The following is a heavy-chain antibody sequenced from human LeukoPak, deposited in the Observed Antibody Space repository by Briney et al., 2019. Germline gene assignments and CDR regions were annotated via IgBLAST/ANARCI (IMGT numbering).Heavy chain of an antibody. J-gene: IGHJ6*03. D-gene: IGHD2-2*02. Sequence: GGSLRLSCAASGFTFSSYSMNWVRQAPGKGLEWVSSISSSSSYIYYADSVKGRFTISRDNAKNSLYLRMNSLRAEDTAVYYCARGVVVPAAITPPLVHYYYMGVWGKGTTVTVSS. CDR3: ARGVVVPAAITPPLVHYYYMGV. CDR1: GFTFSSYS. CDR2: ISSSSSYI. V-gene: IGHV3-21*01.